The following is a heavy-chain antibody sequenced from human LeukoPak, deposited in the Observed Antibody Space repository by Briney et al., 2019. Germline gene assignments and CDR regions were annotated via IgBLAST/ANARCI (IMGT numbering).Heavy chain of an antibody. CDR3: AKDPCRSAYLFFHP. D-gene: IGHD6-6*01. Sequence: GRSLRLSCAASGFTFDDYAMHWVRQAPGKGLEWVSGISWNSGSIGYADSVKGRFTISRDNAKNSLYLQMNSLRAEDTALYYCAKDPCRSAYLFFHPWGRGTLVTVSS. J-gene: IGHJ2*01. V-gene: IGHV3-9*01. CDR2: ISWNSGSI. CDR1: GFTFDDYA.